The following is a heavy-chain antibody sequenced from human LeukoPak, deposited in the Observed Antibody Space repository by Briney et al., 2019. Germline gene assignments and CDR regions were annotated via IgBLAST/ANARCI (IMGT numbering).Heavy chain of an antibody. D-gene: IGHD3-22*01. CDR1: GFTFSDYY. CDR2: ISSSGSTI. Sequence: PGGSLGLSCAASGFTFSDYYMSWIRQAPGKGLEWVSYISSSGSTIYYADSVKGRFTISRDNAKNSLYLQMNSLRAEDTAVYYCARVGRTYYYDSSGRDAFDIWGQGTMVTVSS. CDR3: ARVGRTYYYDSSGRDAFDI. V-gene: IGHV3-11*01. J-gene: IGHJ3*02.